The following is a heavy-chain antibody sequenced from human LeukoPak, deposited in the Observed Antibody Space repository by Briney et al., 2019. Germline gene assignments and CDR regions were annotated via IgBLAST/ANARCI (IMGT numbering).Heavy chain of an antibody. CDR1: GGSISSGGYY. J-gene: IGHJ4*02. V-gene: IGHV4-31*03. D-gene: IGHD6-6*01. CDR3: ARDPGPTYSSIAARWAGAFDY. CDR2: IYYSGST. Sequence: PSETLSLTCTVSGGSISSGGYYWSWIRQHPGKGLEWIGYIYYSGSTYYNPSLKSRVTISVDTSKNQFSLKLSSVTAADTAVYYCARDPGPTYSSIAARWAGAFDYWGQGTLVTVSS.